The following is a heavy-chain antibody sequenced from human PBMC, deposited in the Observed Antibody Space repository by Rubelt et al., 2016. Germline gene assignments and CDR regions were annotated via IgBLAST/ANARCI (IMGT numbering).Heavy chain of an antibody. CDR1: GGTFSSYA. CDR2: ISAYNGNT. V-gene: IGHV1-18*01. Sequence: QVQLVQSGAEVKKPGSSVKVSCKASGGTFSSYAISWVRQAPGQGLEWMGWISAYNGNTNYAQKPQGRVTMTTDTSTSTAYMELRSLRSDDTAVYYCARDVGGNSVLYYFDYWGQGTLVTVSS. CDR3: ARDVGGNSVLYYFDY. J-gene: IGHJ4*02. D-gene: IGHD4-23*01.